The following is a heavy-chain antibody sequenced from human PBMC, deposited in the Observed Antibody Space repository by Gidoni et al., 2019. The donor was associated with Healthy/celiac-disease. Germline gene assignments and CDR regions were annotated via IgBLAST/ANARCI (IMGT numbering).Heavy chain of an antibody. CDR1: GGIFSSYA. CDR2: LIPIFGTA. Sequence: QVQLVQSGAAVKKPGSSVKVSCKASGGIFSSYAISWVRQAPGQGSEWMGWLIPIFGTANYAEKFQGRVTITADESTSTAYMVLSSLRSEDTAVYYCARATPPGYYGSGSDYTDYYCGMDVWGQGTTVTVSS. CDR3: ARATPPGYYGSGSDYTDYYCGMDV. V-gene: IGHV1-69*01. D-gene: IGHD3-10*01. J-gene: IGHJ6*02.